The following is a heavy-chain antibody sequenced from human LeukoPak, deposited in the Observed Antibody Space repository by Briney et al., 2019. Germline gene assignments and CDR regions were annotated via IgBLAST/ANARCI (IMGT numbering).Heavy chain of an antibody. Sequence: SETLSLTCTVSGGSISSSSYYWGWIRQPPGKGLEWIGSIYYSGSTYYNPSLKSRVTISVDTSKSQSSLKLSSVTAADTAVYYCARQKRDIAARLENWFDPWGQGTLVTVSS. J-gene: IGHJ5*02. CDR1: GGSISSSSYY. CDR3: ARQKRDIAARLENWFDP. V-gene: IGHV4-39*01. CDR2: IYYSGST. D-gene: IGHD6-6*01.